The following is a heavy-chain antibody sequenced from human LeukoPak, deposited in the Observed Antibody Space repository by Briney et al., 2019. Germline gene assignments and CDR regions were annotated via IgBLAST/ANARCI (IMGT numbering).Heavy chain of an antibody. CDR3: ARRGQELGHVFDI. D-gene: IGHD7-27*01. Sequence: GGSLRLSCAGSGFTFNTYDMSWVRQAPGKGLEWMAVISSDGNNKYYANSVKGRFTISRDNSKTTLFLQMDSLRPEDTALYYCARRGQELGHVFDIWGQGTMVTVSS. J-gene: IGHJ3*02. CDR1: GFTFNTYD. V-gene: IGHV3-30-3*01. CDR2: ISSDGNNK.